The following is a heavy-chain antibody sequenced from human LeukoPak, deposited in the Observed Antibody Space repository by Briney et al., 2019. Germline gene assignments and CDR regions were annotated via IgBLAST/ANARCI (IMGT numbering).Heavy chain of an antibody. V-gene: IGHV3-30*04. CDR2: ISYDGSNK. J-gene: IGHJ6*02. CDR3: ARDLAAGDYERYYYYYGMDV. CDR1: GFTFSSYA. D-gene: IGHD4-17*01. Sequence: PGGSLRLSCAASGFTFSSYAMHWVRQAPGKGLEWVAVISYDGSNKYYADSVKGRFTISRDNSKNTLYLQMNSLRAEDTAVYYCARDLAAGDYERYYYYYGMDVWGQGTTVTVSS.